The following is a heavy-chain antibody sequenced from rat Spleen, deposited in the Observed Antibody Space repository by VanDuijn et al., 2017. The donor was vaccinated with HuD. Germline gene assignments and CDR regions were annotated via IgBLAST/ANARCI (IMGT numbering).Heavy chain of an antibody. CDR3: TTDNWGY. V-gene: IGHV5-27*01. D-gene: IGHD4-3*01. CDR2: ISFDGGSA. CDR1: GFIFNNYG. J-gene: IGHJ2*01. Sequence: EVQLVESGGGLMQPGRSIKLSCAASGFIFNNYGMAWVRQAPKKGLEWVAYISFDGGSAYYRDSVKGRFTISRDNAKSTLYLQMDSLRSEDTATFYCTTDNWGYWGHGVMVTVSS.